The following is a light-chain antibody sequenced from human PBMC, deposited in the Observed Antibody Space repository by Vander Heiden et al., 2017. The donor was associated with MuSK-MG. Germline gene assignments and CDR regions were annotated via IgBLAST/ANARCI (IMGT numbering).Light chain of an antibody. Sequence: SSELTQDPAVSVALGQTVRITCQGDSLRSYYASWYQQKPGQAPVRVIYGKNNRPSGIPDRFSGSSSGNTASLTITGAQAEDEADYYCNSRDSSGNHLGVVFGGGTKLTVL. V-gene: IGLV3-19*01. CDR2: GKN. J-gene: IGLJ2*01. CDR3: NSRDSSGNHLGVV. CDR1: SLRSYY.